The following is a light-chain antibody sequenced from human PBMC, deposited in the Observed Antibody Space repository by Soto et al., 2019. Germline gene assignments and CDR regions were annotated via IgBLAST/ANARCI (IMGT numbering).Light chain of an antibody. CDR3: SSHSANSPYV. V-gene: IGLV2-14*01. Sequence: QSALTQPASVSGSPGQSITISCTGTSNDVGGYNYVSWYQQQPGKAPKLIIYEVSHRPSGISNRFSGSKSGNTASLTISGLHVEDEADYYCSSHSANSPYVFGTGTKLTV. CDR1: SNDVGGYNY. J-gene: IGLJ1*01. CDR2: EVS.